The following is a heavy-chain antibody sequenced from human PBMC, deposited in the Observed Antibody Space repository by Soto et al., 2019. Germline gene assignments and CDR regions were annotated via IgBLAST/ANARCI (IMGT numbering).Heavy chain of an antibody. D-gene: IGHD5-18*01. J-gene: IGHJ6*02. CDR1: GGTFSSYA. CDR3: ARGPVDTAMVTFYYYYGMDV. CDR2: IIPIFGTA. V-gene: IGHV1-69*01. Sequence: QVQLVQSGAEVKKPGSSVKVSCKASGGTFSSYAISWVRQAPGQGLEWMGGIIPIFGTANYAQKFQGRVTITADESTSTAYMDLSSLRSEDTAVYYCARGPVDTAMVTFYYYYGMDVWGQGTTVTVSS.